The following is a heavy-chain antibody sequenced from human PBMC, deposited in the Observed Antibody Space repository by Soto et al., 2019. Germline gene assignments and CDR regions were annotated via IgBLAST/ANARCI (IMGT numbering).Heavy chain of an antibody. D-gene: IGHD4-17*01. J-gene: IGHJ4*02. Sequence: SETLSLTCTVSGGSISSYYWSWIRQPPGKGLEWIGYIYYSGSTNYNPSLKSRVTISVDTSKNQFSLKLSSVTAADTAVYYCARRSAWDYAFDYWGQGTLVTVSS. V-gene: IGHV4-59*12. CDR2: IYYSGST. CDR1: GGSISSYY. CDR3: ARRSAWDYAFDY.